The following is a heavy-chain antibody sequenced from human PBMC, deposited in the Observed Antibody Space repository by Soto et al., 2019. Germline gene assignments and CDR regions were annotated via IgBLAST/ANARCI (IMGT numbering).Heavy chain of an antibody. CDR3: AKVGATFVLLTPDY. D-gene: IGHD3-9*01. CDR2: ITGTSANT. Sequence: PWRSLRLSCAASRVTFSNFAMSWVRQAPGKGLEWVSTITGTSANTYYTDSVKGRFAISRDNSQNTLYLQMNSLTTEDTAIYYCAKVGATFVLLTPDYWGQGTLVTVSS. J-gene: IGHJ4*02. V-gene: IGHV3-23*01. CDR1: RVTFSNFA.